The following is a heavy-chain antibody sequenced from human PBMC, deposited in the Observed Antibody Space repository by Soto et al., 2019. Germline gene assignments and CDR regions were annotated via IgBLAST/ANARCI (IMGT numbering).Heavy chain of an antibody. CDR3: ARVAARHYNLRLSPKYYFDY. CDR1: GGTFSSYA. V-gene: IGHV1-69*06. D-gene: IGHD6-6*01. J-gene: IGHJ4*02. CDR2: IIPIFGTA. Sequence: ASVKVSCKASGGTFSSYAISWVRQAPGQGLEWMGGIIPIFGTANYAQKFQGRVTITADKSTSTAYMELSSLRSEDTAVYYCARVAARHYNLRLSPKYYFDYWGQGTLVTVSS.